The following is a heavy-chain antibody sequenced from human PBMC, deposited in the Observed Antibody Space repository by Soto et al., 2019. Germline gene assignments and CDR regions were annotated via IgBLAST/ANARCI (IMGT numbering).Heavy chain of an antibody. CDR1: GYTFTNYD. V-gene: IGHV1-8*01. J-gene: IGHJ4*02. CDR3: ARVGGNWNDDYFDY. D-gene: IGHD1-1*01. Sequence: QVRLVQSGAEVKKPGASVKVSCKASGYTFTNYDINWVRQATGQGLEWMGWMNPNSGNTGYAQKFQGRVTMTRNTSIRTVYMELSSLRSEDTAVYYCARVGGNWNDDYFDYWGQGTLVTVSS. CDR2: MNPNSGNT.